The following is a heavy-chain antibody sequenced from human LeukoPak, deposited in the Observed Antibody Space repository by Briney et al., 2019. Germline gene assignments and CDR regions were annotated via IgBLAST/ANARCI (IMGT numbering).Heavy chain of an antibody. Sequence: GGSLRLSCAASGFTFSRYGMHWVRQASGKGLEWVALISYDGSNKYYADSVKGRFTISRDNSKNTLYLQMNGLRPEDTAVYYCAKGDPYGSGSYPVDYWGQGTLVTVSS. J-gene: IGHJ4*02. V-gene: IGHV3-30*18. CDR1: GFTFSRYG. D-gene: IGHD3-10*01. CDR3: AKGDPYGSGSYPVDY. CDR2: ISYDGSNK.